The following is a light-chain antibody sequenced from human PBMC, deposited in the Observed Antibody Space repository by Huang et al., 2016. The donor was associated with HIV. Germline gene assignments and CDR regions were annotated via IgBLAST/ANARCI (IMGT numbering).Light chain of an antibody. CDR3: QQYSKWPPNT. CDR2: GAS. J-gene: IGKJ2*01. V-gene: IGKV3-15*01. CDR1: QSVNSK. Sequence: EIVMTQSPAPLSLSPGERATLSCRASQSVNSKLAWYQQKPGQAPRLLIYGASTRATGVPGRFSGSGSGTEFTLTISSLQSGDFAVYYCQQYSKWPPNTFGQGTKLESK.